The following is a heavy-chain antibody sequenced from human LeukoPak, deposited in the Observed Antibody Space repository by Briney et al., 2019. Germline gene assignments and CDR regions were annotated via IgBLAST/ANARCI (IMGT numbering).Heavy chain of an antibody. CDR2: ISGHNGDV. Sequence: ASVKVSCKASGHTFSNYGITWVRQAPGQGLEWMGTISGHNGDVNYAPKFQGRVTMTTDTSTTTAYMELRSLRFDDTAVYYCARYNSLLRGVTTSDYWGQGTLVTVSS. V-gene: IGHV1-18*01. D-gene: IGHD3-10*01. CDR3: ARYNSLLRGVTTSDY. J-gene: IGHJ4*02. CDR1: GHTFSNYG.